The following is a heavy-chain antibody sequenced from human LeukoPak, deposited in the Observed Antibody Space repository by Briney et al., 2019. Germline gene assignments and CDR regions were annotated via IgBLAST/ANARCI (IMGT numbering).Heavy chain of an antibody. Sequence: GGSLRLSCAASGFTFSGFTMSWVRQAPDKGLELVSAISATADRTFYAESVKGRFTISRDNSKNTMYLQINSLRAEDTALYYCAGDYHDSTGYYYDYWGQGTLVTVSS. CDR2: ISATADRT. V-gene: IGHV3-23*01. CDR1: GFTFSGFT. D-gene: IGHD3-22*01. J-gene: IGHJ4*02. CDR3: AGDYHDSTGYYYDY.